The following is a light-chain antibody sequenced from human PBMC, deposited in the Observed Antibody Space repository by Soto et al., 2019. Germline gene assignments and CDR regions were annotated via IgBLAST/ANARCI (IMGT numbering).Light chain of an antibody. CDR1: QDISRW. J-gene: IGKJ1*01. Sequence: DIQMTQSPSSVSASVGDRVTITCRASQDISRWLAWYQQKPGKAPNLLIYSASSLYSGVPSRFSGSGSGTDFTLTISSLQPDDFATYYCQQYNNYSGTFGQGTKVEIK. CDR3: QQYNNYSGT. V-gene: IGKV1D-16*01. CDR2: SAS.